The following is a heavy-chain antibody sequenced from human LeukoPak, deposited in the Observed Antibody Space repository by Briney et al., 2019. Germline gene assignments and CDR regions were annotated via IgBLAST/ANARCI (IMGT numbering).Heavy chain of an antibody. CDR3: AVQTRADDAFDI. CDR1: GFTFSSYA. J-gene: IGHJ3*02. Sequence: QPGGSLRLSCAASGFTFSSYAMSWVRQAPGKWLECVSAISGSGGSTYYADSVKGRFTISRDNSKNTLYLQMNSLRAEDTAAYYCAVQTRADDAFDIWGQGTMVTVSS. V-gene: IGHV3-23*01. CDR2: ISGSGGST.